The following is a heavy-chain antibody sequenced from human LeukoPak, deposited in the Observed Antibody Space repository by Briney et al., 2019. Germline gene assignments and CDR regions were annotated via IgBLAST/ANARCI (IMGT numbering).Heavy chain of an antibody. V-gene: IGHV4-61*08. D-gene: IGHD5-18*01. CDR2: ISYSGST. J-gene: IGHJ4*02. Sequence: SETLSLTCAVSGGSISSGGYSWSWIRQPPGKGLEWIGCISYSGSTNYNPSLNSRVTISVDTSKKQYSLKLSSVTAADTALYYCARENGYRYDYWGQGTLVTVSS. CDR1: GGSISSGGYS. CDR3: ARENGYRYDY.